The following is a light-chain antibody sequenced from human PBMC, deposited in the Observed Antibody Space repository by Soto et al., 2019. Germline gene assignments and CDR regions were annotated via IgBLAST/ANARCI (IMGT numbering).Light chain of an antibody. CDR3: QQSYNTPLT. V-gene: IGKV1-39*01. J-gene: IGKJ4*01. Sequence: DIQMTQSPSSLSASVGDRFTITCLSSQSISRYLNWYQQKPGKAPKLLIYAASSLQSGVPSRFSGSGSGTDFTLTISSLHPEDFAAYYCQQSYNTPLTFGGGTKVDIK. CDR2: AAS. CDR1: QSISRY.